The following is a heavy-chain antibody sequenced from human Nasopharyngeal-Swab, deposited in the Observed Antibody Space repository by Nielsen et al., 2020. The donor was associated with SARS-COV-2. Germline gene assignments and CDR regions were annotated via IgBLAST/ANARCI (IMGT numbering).Heavy chain of an antibody. CDR3: ARGSIRGIIISDFDY. J-gene: IGHJ4*02. CDR2: ISSSSSYT. Sequence: GSLRLSCAASGFTFSDYYMSWIRQAPGKGLEWVSYISSSSSYTNYADPVKGRFTISRDNAKNSLYLQMNSLRADDTAVYYCARGSIRGIIISDFDYWGQGTLVTVSS. CDR1: GFTFSDYY. D-gene: IGHD3-10*01. V-gene: IGHV3-11*05.